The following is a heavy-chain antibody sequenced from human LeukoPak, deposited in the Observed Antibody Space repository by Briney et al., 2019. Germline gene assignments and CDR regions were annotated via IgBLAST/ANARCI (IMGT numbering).Heavy chain of an antibody. V-gene: IGHV3-20*04. CDR2: INWNGRIT. J-gene: IGHJ6*03. CDR1: GFTFDVYA. CDR3: ARGSVQLWLRDTYYYMDV. D-gene: IGHD5-18*01. Sequence: PGGSLRLSCAASGFTFDVYAMSWVCKVPGRGLGWVSGINWNGRITAYADSVKDRFTISRQNTKNSLYLYMNNLGGEDTALYFCARGSVQLWLRDTYYYMDVWGKGTTVTVSS.